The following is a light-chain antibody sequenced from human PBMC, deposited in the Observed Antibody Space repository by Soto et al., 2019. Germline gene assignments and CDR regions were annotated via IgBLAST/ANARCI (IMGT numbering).Light chain of an antibody. Sequence: QSALTQPASVSGSPGQSITISCSGTNSDIGAYDYVSWYQQHPGKPPKLIIYNVNNRPSGVSFRFSGSKSANTASLTISGLQTEDEADYYCSSYTSSSTVVFGGGTKLTVL. CDR1: NSDIGAYDY. J-gene: IGLJ2*01. V-gene: IGLV2-14*03. CDR3: SSYTSSSTVV. CDR2: NVN.